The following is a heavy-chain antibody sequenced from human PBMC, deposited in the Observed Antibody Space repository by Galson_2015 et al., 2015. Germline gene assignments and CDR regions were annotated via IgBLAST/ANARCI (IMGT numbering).Heavy chain of an antibody. J-gene: IGHJ4*02. CDR3: ARDHCSGGSCYSGY. Sequence: LSLTCTVSGGSISRGGYYWSWIRQHPGKGLEWIGYIYYSGSTYYNPSLKSRVTISVDTSKNQFSLKLSSVTAADTAVYYCARDHCSGGSCYSGYWGQGTPVTVSS. CDR2: IYYSGST. D-gene: IGHD2-15*01. CDR1: GGSISRGGYY. V-gene: IGHV4-31*03.